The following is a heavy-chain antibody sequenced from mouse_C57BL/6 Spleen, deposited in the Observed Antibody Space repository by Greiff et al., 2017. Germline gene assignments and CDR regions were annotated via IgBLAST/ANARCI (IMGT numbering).Heavy chain of an antibody. D-gene: IGHD1-1*01. CDR3: ARDSVLRSYFDY. V-gene: IGHV5-4*01. J-gene: IGHJ2*01. CDR2: ISDGGSYT. CDR1: GFTFSSYA. Sequence: EVKLMESGGGLVKPGGSLKLSCAASGFTFSSYAMSWVRQTPEKRLEWVATISDGGSYTYYPDNVKGRFTISRDNAKNNLYLQMSHLKSEDTAMXYCARDSVLRSYFDYWGQGTTLTVSS.